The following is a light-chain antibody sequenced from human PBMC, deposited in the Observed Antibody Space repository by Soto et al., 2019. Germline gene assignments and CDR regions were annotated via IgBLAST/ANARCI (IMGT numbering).Light chain of an antibody. J-gene: IGKJ5*01. CDR1: QSVGRK. V-gene: IGKV3-15*01. Sequence: EILMTQSPVTLSLSPWERASLSFISSQSVGRKVVWYQQKPGQAPRVLIYDTSTRATGVPVRFSGSGSGTEFTLTISSLQSEDFAVYHCQQYNHWSSLTFGQGTRLENK. CDR2: DTS. CDR3: QQYNHWSSLT.